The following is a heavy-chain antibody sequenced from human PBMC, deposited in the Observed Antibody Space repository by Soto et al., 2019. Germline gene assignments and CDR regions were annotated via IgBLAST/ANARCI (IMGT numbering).Heavy chain of an antibody. D-gene: IGHD6-13*01. V-gene: IGHV4-59*08. CDR2: IYYSGST. CDR1: GASISSYY. Sequence: SETLSLTCSVSGASISSYYWSWIRRPPGEGLEWIGYIYYSGSTNYNPSLKSRVTISVDTSKNQFSLELSSVTAADTAVYYCASLRDTSSWYYAYWGQGILVTVSS. CDR3: ASLRDTSSWYYAY. J-gene: IGHJ4*02.